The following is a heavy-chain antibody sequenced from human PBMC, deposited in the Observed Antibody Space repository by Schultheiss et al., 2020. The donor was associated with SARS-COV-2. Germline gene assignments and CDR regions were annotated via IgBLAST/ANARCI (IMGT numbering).Heavy chain of an antibody. CDR1: GGSISSSNW. CDR2: INHSGST. CDR3: ARTWGYSSGWYEDY. V-gene: IGHV4-4*02. Sequence: SETLSLTCAVSGGSISSSNWWSWVRQPPGKGLEWIGEINHSGSTNYNPSLKSRVTISVDTSKNQFSLKLSSVTAADTAVYYCARTWGYSSGWYEDYWGQGTLVTVSS. J-gene: IGHJ4*02. D-gene: IGHD6-19*01.